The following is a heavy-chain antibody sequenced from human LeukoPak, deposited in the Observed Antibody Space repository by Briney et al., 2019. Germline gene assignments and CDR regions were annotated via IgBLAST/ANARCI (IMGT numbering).Heavy chain of an antibody. D-gene: IGHD4-23*01. CDR3: AHRDITTVVNNWFDP. Sequence: SGPTLVNPTQTLTLTRTFSGFSLSTSGVGVGWIRQPPGKALEWLALIYWDDDKRYSPSLKNRLTITKDTSKNQVVLTMTNMDPVDTATYYCAHRDITTVVNNWFDPWGQGTLVTVSS. V-gene: IGHV2-5*02. CDR2: IYWDDDK. J-gene: IGHJ5*02. CDR1: GFSLSTSGVG.